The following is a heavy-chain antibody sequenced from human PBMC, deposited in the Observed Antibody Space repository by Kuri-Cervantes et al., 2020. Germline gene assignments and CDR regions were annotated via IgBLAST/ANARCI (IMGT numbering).Heavy chain of an antibody. Sequence: GGSLRLSCEASGFTFSNAWMNWVRQAPGKGLEWVATIKQDGSETYYLDSLRGRFTISRDNAKNSLFLQMNSLRAEDTAVYYCARDGRGSDSRFHWFDPWGQGTMVTGSS. CDR2: IKQDGSET. CDR3: ARDGRGSDSRFHWFDP. D-gene: IGHD1-26*01. CDR1: GFTFSNAW. J-gene: IGHJ5*02. V-gene: IGHV3-7*01.